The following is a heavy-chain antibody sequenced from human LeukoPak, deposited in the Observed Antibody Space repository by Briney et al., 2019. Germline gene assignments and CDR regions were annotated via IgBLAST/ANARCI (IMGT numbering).Heavy chain of an antibody. CDR3: ARELGSIAVAGNWYFDL. Sequence: SETLSLTCTVSGGSISSYYWSWIRQPPGKGLEWIGYIYYSGSTNYNPSLKSRVTISVDTSKNQFSLKLSSVTAADTAVYYCARELGSIAVAGNWYFDLWGRGTLVTVSS. CDR2: IYYSGST. D-gene: IGHD6-19*01. CDR1: GGSISSYY. V-gene: IGHV4-59*01. J-gene: IGHJ2*01.